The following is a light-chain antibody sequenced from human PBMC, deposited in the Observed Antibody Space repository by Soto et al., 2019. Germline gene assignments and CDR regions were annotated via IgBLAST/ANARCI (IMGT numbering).Light chain of an antibody. J-gene: IGLJ2*01. V-gene: IGLV2-14*01. CDR1: SSDVGGYNY. CDR3: SSYTSSTTLV. CDR2: DVS. Sequence: QSALTQPASVSGSPGQSITIAFTGTSSDVGGYNYVSWYQQHPGKAPKLMIYDVSNRPSGVSNRFSGSKSGNTASLTISGLQAEDEADYCCSSYTSSTTLVFGGGTKLTVL.